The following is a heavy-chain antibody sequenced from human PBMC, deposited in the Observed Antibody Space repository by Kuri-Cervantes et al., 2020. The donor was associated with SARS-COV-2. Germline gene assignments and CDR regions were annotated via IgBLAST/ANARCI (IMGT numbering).Heavy chain of an antibody. J-gene: IGHJ4*02. CDR3: AAKGCHNQKRTSCYNDY. CDR2: INHSGST. D-gene: IGHD2-2*01. CDR1: GGSFSGYY. V-gene: IGHV4-34*01. Sequence: SETLSLTCAVYGGSFSGYYWSWIRQPPGKGLEWIGEINHSGSTYYNPSLKSRVTISVDTSKNQFSLKLSSVTAADTAVYYCAAKGCHNQKRTSCYNDYWGQGTLVTVSS.